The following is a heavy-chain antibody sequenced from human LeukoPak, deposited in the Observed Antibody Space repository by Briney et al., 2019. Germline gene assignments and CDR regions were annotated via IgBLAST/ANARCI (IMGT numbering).Heavy chain of an antibody. V-gene: IGHV4-61*02. J-gene: IGHJ5*02. CDR3: ARDLGYYDSSGYINWFDP. D-gene: IGHD3-22*01. CDR2: IYTNGST. CDR1: GGSISSGTYY. Sequence: SETLSLTCTVSGGSISSGTYYWTWIRQPTGTGLEWIGRIYTNGSTNYNPSLESRVTISVDTSKNHFSLKLSSVTAADTAVYYCARDLGYYDSSGYINWFDPWGQGTLVTVSS.